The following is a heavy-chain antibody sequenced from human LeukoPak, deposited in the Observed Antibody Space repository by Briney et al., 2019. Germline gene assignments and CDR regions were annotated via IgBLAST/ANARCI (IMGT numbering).Heavy chain of an antibody. Sequence: GGSLRLSCAASGFTFSSYAMSWVRQAPGKGLEWVSGISGSGGSTYYADSVKGRFTIFRDNSKNTLYMQMNSLRAEDTAVYYCAKAVTRYSSSSYWGQGTLVTVSS. D-gene: IGHD6-6*01. V-gene: IGHV3-23*01. CDR2: ISGSGGST. CDR3: AKAVTRYSSSSY. J-gene: IGHJ4*02. CDR1: GFTFSSYA.